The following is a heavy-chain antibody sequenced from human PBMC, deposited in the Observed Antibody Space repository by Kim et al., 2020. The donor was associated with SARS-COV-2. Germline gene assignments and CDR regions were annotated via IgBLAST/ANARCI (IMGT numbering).Heavy chain of an antibody. CDR1: GYSFTSYW. CDR3: ARRAPYCSSTSCYFDY. J-gene: IGHJ4*02. V-gene: IGHV5-10-1*01. D-gene: IGHD2-2*01. Sequence: GESLKISCKGSGYSFTSYWISWVRQMPGKGLEWMGRIDPSDSYTNYSPSFQGHVTISADKSISTAYLQWSSLKASDTAMYYCARRAPYCSSTSCYFDYWGQGTLVTVSS. CDR2: IDPSDSYT.